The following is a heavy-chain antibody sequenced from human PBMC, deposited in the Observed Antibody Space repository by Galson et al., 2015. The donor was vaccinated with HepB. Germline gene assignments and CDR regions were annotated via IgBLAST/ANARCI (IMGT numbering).Heavy chain of an antibody. J-gene: IGHJ6*02. D-gene: IGHD5-18*01. CDR2: IDWEDEK. CDR1: GFSLSTSEMR. CDR3: ARTRGYSYGSMDV. Sequence: PALVKPTQTLTLTCTFSGFSLSTSEMRVSWLRQPPGKALEWLARIDWEDEKFYSTSLKTRLSISKDTSKNQVVLTMTNMDPVDTATYYCARTRGYSYGSMDVWGQGTTVSVSS. V-gene: IGHV2-70*04.